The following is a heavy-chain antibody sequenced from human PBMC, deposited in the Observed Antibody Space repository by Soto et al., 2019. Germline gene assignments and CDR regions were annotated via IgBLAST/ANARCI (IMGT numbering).Heavy chain of an antibody. J-gene: IGHJ3*02. V-gene: IGHV4-34*01. D-gene: IGHD2-15*01. Sequence: QVQLQQWGAGLLKPSETLFLTCGVYGGSVSGYYWCWIRQPPGKGLALIGDINASGRTNYNPSIKSRATISVDTTKNQFSLKLSPVTDADTAVYYCARGNRYCSGGSCYGRHAFDIWGQGTMVTVSS. CDR1: GGSVSGYY. CDR2: INASGRT. CDR3: ARGNRYCSGGSCYGRHAFDI.